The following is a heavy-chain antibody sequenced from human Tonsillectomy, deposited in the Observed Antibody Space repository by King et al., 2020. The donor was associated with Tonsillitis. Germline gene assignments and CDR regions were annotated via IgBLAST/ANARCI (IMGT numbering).Heavy chain of an antibody. CDR2: IYSGGST. Sequence: VQLVQSGGGLIQPGGSLRLSCSASGFTVSSNYMSWVRQAPGKGLEWVSVIYSGGSTYYADSVKGRFTISRDNSKNTLSLQMNSLRAEDTAVYYCAGTAAGFAEYFQHWGQGTLVTVSS. CDR1: GFTVSSNY. CDR3: AGTAAGFAEYFQH. D-gene: IGHD6-13*01. J-gene: IGHJ1*01. V-gene: IGHV3-53*01.